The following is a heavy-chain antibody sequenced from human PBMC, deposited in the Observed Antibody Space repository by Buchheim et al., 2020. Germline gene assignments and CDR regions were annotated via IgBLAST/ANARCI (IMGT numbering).Heavy chain of an antibody. D-gene: IGHD3-3*01. J-gene: IGHJ4*02. CDR2: ISGSGGST. V-gene: IGHV3-23*01. Sequence: EVQLLESGGGLVQPGGSLRLSCAASGFTFSSYAMSWARQAPGKGLEWVSAISGSGGSTYYADSVKGRFTISRDNSKNTLYLQMNSLRAEDTAVYYCAKDPRTYYDFWSGSSYYFDYWGQGTL. CDR3: AKDPRTYYDFWSGSSYYFDY. CDR1: GFTFSSYA.